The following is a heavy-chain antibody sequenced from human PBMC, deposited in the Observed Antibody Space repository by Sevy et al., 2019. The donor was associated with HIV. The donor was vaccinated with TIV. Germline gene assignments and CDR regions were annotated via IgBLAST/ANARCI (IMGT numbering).Heavy chain of an antibody. CDR1: GFAFYDYS. J-gene: IGHJ4*02. CDR2: LFFGCGMI. CDR3: ARQGCTRPHDY. V-gene: IGHV3-23*01. Sequence: GGSLRLSCAASGFAFYDYSMSWIRQAPGKGLEWVATLFFGCGMINYADSVKGRFTISRDNSKNAFYLQMDNLRVEDTALYYCARQGCTRPHDYWGQGTRVTVSS. D-gene: IGHD2-8*01.